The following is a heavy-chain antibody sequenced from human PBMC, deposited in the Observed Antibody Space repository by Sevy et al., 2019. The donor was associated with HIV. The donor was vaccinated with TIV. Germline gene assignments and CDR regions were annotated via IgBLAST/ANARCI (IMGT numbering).Heavy chain of an antibody. Sequence: GESLKISCEASGFTFTSYSMNWVRQAPGKGLEWVSSISSYSYISYADSVKGRFTVSRDNAKNSLYLQMNSLRAEGMAVYYCARDGGNYFDYWGQGTLVTVSS. CDR2: ISSYSYI. D-gene: IGHD3-16*01. V-gene: IGHV3-21*01. J-gene: IGHJ4*02. CDR3: ARDGGNYFDY. CDR1: GFTFTSYS.